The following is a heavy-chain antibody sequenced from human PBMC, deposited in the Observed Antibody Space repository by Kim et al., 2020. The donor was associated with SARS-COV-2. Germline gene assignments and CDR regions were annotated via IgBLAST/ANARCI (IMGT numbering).Heavy chain of an antibody. CDR3: AREYSGYEIRGMDV. CDR1: GFTFSSYS. V-gene: IGHV3-21*01. D-gene: IGHD5-12*01. J-gene: IGHJ6*02. CDR2: ISSSSSYI. Sequence: GGSLRLSCAASGFTFSSYSMNWVRQAPGKGLEWVSSISSSSSYIYYADSVKGRFTISRDNAKNSLYLQMNSLRAEDTAVYYCAREYSGYEIRGMDVWGQGTTVTVSS.